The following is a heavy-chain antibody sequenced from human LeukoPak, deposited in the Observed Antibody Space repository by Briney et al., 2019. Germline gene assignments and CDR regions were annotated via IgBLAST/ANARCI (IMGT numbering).Heavy chain of an antibody. CDR1: GFTFSYYY. CDR3: SRDGGSSWYFDY. CDR2: ISRNGNSI. D-gene: IGHD6-13*01. Sequence: GGSLRLSCAASGFTFSYYYMSWIRQAPGKGLECVSYISRNGNSIYYSDSVKGRFTISRDNAKNSLHLQMNSLRGEDTAVYYCSRDGGSSWYFDYWGQGTLATVSS. J-gene: IGHJ4*02. V-gene: IGHV3-11*04.